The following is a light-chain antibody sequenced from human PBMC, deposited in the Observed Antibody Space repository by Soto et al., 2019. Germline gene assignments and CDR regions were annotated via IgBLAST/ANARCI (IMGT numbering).Light chain of an antibody. Sequence: QSVLIQPPSASGTPGQRVTISCSGSISNIGTNFVNWYQQLPGTAPKLLIYSNNQRPSGVPDRFSGSKSGTSASLAISGLQSEDESDYYCAAWEDSLNGVVFGGGTKLTVL. V-gene: IGLV1-44*01. CDR3: AAWEDSLNGVV. CDR1: ISNIGTNF. J-gene: IGLJ2*01. CDR2: SNN.